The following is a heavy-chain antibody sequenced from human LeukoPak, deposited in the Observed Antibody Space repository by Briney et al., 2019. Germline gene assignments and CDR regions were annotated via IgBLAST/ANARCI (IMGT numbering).Heavy chain of an antibody. Sequence: TGGSLRLSCAASGFTFSSYGMHWVRQAPGKGLEWVAFIRYDGSNKYYADSVKGRFTISRDNSKNTLYLQMNSLRAEDTAVYYCAKDDSPGGYGGNPQYYYYYYMDVWGKGTTVTISS. V-gene: IGHV3-30*02. CDR2: IRYDGSNK. D-gene: IGHD4-23*01. CDR3: AKDDSPGGYGGNPQYYYYYYMDV. J-gene: IGHJ6*03. CDR1: GFTFSSYG.